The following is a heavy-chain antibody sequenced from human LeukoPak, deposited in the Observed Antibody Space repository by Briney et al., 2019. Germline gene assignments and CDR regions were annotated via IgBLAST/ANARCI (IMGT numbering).Heavy chain of an antibody. CDR2: ISSSGNT. V-gene: IGHV4-4*07. CDR1: SDSISTHS. J-gene: IGHJ2*01. Sequence: SETLSLTCSVSSDSISTHSWSWIRQPAGKKLEWIGHISSSGNTNYNPSLKSRVTMSVDTSKNHFSLKLSSVTAADTAVYYCARRPYWYFDLWGRGTLVTVSS. D-gene: IGHD6-6*01. CDR3: ARRPYWYFDL.